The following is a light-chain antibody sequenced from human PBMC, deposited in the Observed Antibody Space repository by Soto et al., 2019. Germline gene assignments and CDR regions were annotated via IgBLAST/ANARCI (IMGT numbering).Light chain of an antibody. Sequence: QTVVTQEASLSVSPGTTVTLTCGLSSGSVSANYYPSWYQQTPGQAPRTLIYNTNTRSSGVPDRFSGSILRNKAALTITGAQADDESDYYCVLYMGSGIWVFGGGTKLTVL. CDR1: SGSVSANYY. V-gene: IGLV8-61*01. CDR3: VLYMGSGIWV. CDR2: NTN. J-gene: IGLJ3*02.